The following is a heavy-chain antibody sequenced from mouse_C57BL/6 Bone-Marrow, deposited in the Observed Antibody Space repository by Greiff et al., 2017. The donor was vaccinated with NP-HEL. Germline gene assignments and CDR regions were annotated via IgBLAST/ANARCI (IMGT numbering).Heavy chain of an antibody. CDR3: AKTLYYDYDGDYYAMDY. Sequence: VQLQQSGPGLVQPSQSLSITCTVSGFSLTSYGVHWVRQSPGKGLEWLGVIWRGGSTDYNAAFMSRLSITKDNSKSQVFFKMNSLQADDTAIYYCAKTLYYDYDGDYYAMDYWGQGTSVTVSS. J-gene: IGHJ4*01. CDR1: GFSLTSYG. D-gene: IGHD2-4*01. CDR2: IWRGGST. V-gene: IGHV2-5*01.